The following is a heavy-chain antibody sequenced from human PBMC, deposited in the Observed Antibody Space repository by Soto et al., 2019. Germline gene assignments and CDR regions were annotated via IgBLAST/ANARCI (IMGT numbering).Heavy chain of an antibody. CDR2: IYWNDDP. V-gene: IGHV2-5*01. Sequence: SGPTLVNPTETLTLTCTFSGFSLSTRGMGVAWIRQPPGRALEWLALIYWNDDPCYSPSLKSRLTITKDTTKNQVVLTMTNMDPVDTATYYCARRTPEYGMDVWGQGTMVTVSS. J-gene: IGHJ6*02. CDR1: GFSLSTRGMG. CDR3: ARRTPEYGMDV.